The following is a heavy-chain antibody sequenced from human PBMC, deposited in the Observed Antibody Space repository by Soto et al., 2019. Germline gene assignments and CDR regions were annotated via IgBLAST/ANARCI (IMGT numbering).Heavy chain of an antibody. V-gene: IGHV2-5*02. CDR1: GFSLSTSGVG. Sequence: QITLKESGPTLVKPTQTLTLTCTFSGFSLSTSGVGVGWIRQPPGKALEWLAIIYWDDDKRYSPSLKSSLTITKDTSKNHVVLTMTNMDPVDTATDYCEHKGRGYRGYDLREMAEYYFDYWGQGTLVTVSS. CDR2: IYWDDDK. D-gene: IGHD5-12*01. CDR3: EHKGRGYRGYDLREMAEYYFDY. J-gene: IGHJ4*02.